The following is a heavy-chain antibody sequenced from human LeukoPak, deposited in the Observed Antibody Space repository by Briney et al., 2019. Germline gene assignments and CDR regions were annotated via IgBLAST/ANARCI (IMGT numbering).Heavy chain of an antibody. V-gene: IGHV1-18*01. CDR3: ARYGCNSLACYEDY. J-gene: IGHJ4*02. Sequence: ASVRVSCTTSGYAFRNYGITWERQAPGQGLEWMGWISVHDGHTNYAEKFQGRVTMTTDTSTNTAYMELTSLRSDDTAVYYCARYGCNSLACYEDYWGQGTLVTVSS. CDR2: ISVHDGHT. D-gene: IGHD2-15*01. CDR1: GYAFRNYG.